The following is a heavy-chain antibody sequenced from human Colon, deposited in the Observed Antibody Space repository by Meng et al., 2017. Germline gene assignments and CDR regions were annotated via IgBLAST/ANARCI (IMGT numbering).Heavy chain of an antibody. CDR3: TRYYDATVPFDH. V-gene: IGHV3-74*01. D-gene: IGHD3-16*01. J-gene: IGHJ4*02. CDR1: GFMFSSYW. Sequence: DVQLVESGGGLLQHGGSLRLSCAASGFMFSSYWMHWVRQVPGKGLVWVSRINSYGTITNYADSVKGRFTISRDNAKNTLYLQMDSLRAEDTAVYYCTRYYDATVPFDHWGQGTLVTVS. CDR2: INSYGTIT.